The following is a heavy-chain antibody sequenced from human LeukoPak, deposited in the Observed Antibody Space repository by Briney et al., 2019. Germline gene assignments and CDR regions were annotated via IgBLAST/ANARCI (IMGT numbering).Heavy chain of an antibody. CDR1: GGTFSSYA. V-gene: IGHV1-69*06. Sequence: ASVKVSCKASGGTFSSYAISWVRQAPGQGLEWMGGIIPIFGTANYAQKFQGRVTITADKSTSTAYMELSSLRSEDTAVYYCARDRGGEIQLWTNWFDPWGQGTLVTVSS. CDR2: IIPIFGTA. D-gene: IGHD5-18*01. J-gene: IGHJ5*02. CDR3: ARDRGGEIQLWTNWFDP.